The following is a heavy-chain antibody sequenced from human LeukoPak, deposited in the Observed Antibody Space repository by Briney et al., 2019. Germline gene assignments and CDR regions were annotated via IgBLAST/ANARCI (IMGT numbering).Heavy chain of an antibody. Sequence: GGSLRLSCAASGFTFSSYAMHWVRQAPGKGLEWVAVISYDGSNKYYADSVKGRFTISRDNSKNTLYLQMNSLRSEDTAVYYCARVEYCSGGSCYSRDNWFDPWGQGTLVTVSS. CDR1: GFTFSSYA. CDR2: ISYDGSNK. V-gene: IGHV3-30*04. CDR3: ARVEYCSGGSCYSRDNWFDP. J-gene: IGHJ5*02. D-gene: IGHD2-15*01.